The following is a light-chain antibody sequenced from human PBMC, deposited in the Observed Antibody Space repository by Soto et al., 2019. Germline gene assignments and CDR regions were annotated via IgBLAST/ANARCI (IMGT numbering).Light chain of an antibody. Sequence: SALTQPPSASGSPGQSVTISFTGTSSDVGGYNYVSWYQQHPGKAPKLMIYEVSKRPSGVPDRFSGSKSGNTASLTVSGLQAEDEADYYCSSYAGSNNVFGTGTKVTVL. J-gene: IGLJ1*01. CDR3: SSYAGSNNV. V-gene: IGLV2-8*01. CDR1: SSDVGGYNY. CDR2: EVS.